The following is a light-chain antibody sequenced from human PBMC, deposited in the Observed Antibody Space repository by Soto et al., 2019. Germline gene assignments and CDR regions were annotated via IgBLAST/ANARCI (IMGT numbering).Light chain of an antibody. CDR3: QQYNKWPLT. V-gene: IGKV3-15*01. J-gene: IGKJ1*01. CDR2: AVS. CDR1: QTITSN. Sequence: EIVLTQSPGTLSLSPGERATLSCRASQTITSNYLAWYQQKPGQAPRLLIYAVSTRATGIPARFSGSGSGTEFTLTISSLQSEDFAVYYCQQYNKWPLTFGQGTKVEIK.